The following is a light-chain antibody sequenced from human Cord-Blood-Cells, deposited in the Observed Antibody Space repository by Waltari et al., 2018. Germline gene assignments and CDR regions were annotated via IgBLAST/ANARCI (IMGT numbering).Light chain of an antibody. J-gene: IGKJ5*01. Sequence: DIVMTQSPDSLAVSLGERATINCKSSQSVLYSSNNKNYLAWYQQKPGQPPKLLIYWASTRESGFPDRFSGSGSGTDFTLTISILQAEDVAVYYCQQYYITPITFGQGTRLEIK. CDR3: QQYYITPIT. V-gene: IGKV4-1*01. CDR2: WAS. CDR1: QSVLYSSNNKNY.